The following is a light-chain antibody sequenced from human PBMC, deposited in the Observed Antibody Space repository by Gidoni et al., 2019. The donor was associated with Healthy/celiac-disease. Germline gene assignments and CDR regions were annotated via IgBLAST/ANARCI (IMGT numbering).Light chain of an antibody. CDR3: QQYGSSTPAA. CDR1: QSVSSSY. J-gene: IGKJ4*01. V-gene: IGKV3-20*01. CDR2: GAS. Sequence: EIALTQSLGTLSLLPGERATLSCRASQSVSSSYLAWYQQKPGQAPRLLIYGASSRATGIPDRFSGSGSGTDFTLTISRLEPEDFAVYYCQQYGSSTPAAFGGGTKVEIK.